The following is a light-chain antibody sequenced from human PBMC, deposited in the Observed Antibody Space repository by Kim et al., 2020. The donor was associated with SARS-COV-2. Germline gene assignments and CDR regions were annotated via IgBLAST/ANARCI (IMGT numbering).Light chain of an antibody. CDR1: QSVASHY. CDR2: EAS. V-gene: IGKV3-20*01. J-gene: IGKJ2*01. Sequence: LSRGESAPLSCRATQSVASHYLAWYQQNPAQTPRLLIYEASNRATGIPDRFSGSVSGTDFTLTISRLEPEDFAVYYCQQYGNSRYTFGQGTKLEI. CDR3: QQYGNSRYT.